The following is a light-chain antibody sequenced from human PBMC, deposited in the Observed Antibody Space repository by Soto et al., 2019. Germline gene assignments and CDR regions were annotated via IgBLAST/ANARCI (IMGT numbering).Light chain of an antibody. J-gene: IGKJ2*01. Sequence: DIQLTQSPSTLSAYFGDRVNMTCRASQSISDWLAWYQQKPGKAPELLLSDASTLATGVPSRFSGSGSGTEFTLTISSLQTDDSATYFCQEYKTSAFGPGTKVDIK. V-gene: IGKV1-5*01. CDR2: DAS. CDR1: QSISDW. CDR3: QEYKTSA.